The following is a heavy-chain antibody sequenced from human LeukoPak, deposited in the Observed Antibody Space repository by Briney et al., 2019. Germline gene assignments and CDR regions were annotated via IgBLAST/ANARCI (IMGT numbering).Heavy chain of an antibody. J-gene: IGHJ5*02. CDR3: ARRRSPSNGDWFDP. CDR1: GFSLTTSGVA. CDR2: IYWTDGK. D-gene: IGHD4-17*01. V-gene: IGHV2-5*01. Sequence: ESGPTLVNPTQTLTLTCTFSGFSLTTSGVAVGWFRQPPGGALEWLPLIYWTDGKYYRPSLKSRLTIAKDTSKNQVVLTMTNMDPVDTATFYCARRRSPSNGDWFDPWGQGTLVTVSS.